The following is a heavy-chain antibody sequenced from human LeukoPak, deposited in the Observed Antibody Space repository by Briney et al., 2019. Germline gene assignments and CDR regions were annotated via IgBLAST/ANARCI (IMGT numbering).Heavy chain of an antibody. CDR2: INHSGST. V-gene: IGHV4-34*01. J-gene: IGHJ4*02. D-gene: IGHD3-9*01. CDR1: GGSFSGYY. CDR3: ARVRGCQRRRLRYFDWLLFDY. Sequence: SETLSLTCAAYGGSFSGYYWSWIRQPPGKGLEWIGEINHSGSTNYNPAPKSRVTISVDTPKNQFSLKLSSVTAADTAVYYCARVRGCQRRRLRYFDWLLFDYWGQGTLVTVSS.